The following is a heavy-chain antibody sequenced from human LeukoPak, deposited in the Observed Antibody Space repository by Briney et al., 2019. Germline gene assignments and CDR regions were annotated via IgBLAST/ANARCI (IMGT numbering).Heavy chain of an antibody. J-gene: IGHJ6*02. CDR1: GGSISSYY. Sequence: PSETLSLTCTVSGGSISSYYWSWIRQPPGKGLGWIGYIYYSGSTNYNPSLKSRVTISVDTSKNQFSLKLSSVTAADTAVYYCARVPPYSSSWYGNYYGMDVWGQGTTVTVSS. V-gene: IGHV4-59*01. D-gene: IGHD6-13*01. CDR3: ARVPPYSSSWYGNYYGMDV. CDR2: IYYSGST.